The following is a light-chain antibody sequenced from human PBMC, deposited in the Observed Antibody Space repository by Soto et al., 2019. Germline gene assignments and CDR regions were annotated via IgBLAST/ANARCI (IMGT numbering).Light chain of an antibody. CDR3: CSYAGSYVV. CDR2: DVT. J-gene: IGLJ3*02. CDR1: SSDVGGYNY. Sequence: QSALTQPRSVSGSPGQSVTISCTGTSSDVGGYNYVSWYQQHPGKAPKLMIYDVTKWPSGVPDRFSGSKSGNTASLTISGLRAEDEADYYCCSYAGSYVVFDGGTKVTVL. V-gene: IGLV2-11*01.